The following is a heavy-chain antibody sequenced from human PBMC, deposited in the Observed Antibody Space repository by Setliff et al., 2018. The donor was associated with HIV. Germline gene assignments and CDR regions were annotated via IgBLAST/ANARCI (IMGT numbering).Heavy chain of an antibody. D-gene: IGHD2-21*01. CDR1: GLTFSSYT. Sequence: GGSLRLSCAASGLTFSSYTMNWVRQAPGKGLEWVSSISSSSSYIYYADSVKGRFTISRDNAKNSLYLQMNSLRAEDTAVYYCARDRAESYYYYYGMDVWGQGTMVTVSS. J-gene: IGHJ6*02. CDR2: ISSSSSYI. CDR3: ARDRAESYYYYYGMDV. V-gene: IGHV3-21*01.